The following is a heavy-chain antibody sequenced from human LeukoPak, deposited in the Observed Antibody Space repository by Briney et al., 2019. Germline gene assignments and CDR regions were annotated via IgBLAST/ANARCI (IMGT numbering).Heavy chain of an antibody. J-gene: IGHJ3*02. CDR2: IYYSGST. Sequence: SETLSLTCGVSGMSLSDYYWTWIRQSPGKGLEWIGYIYYSGSTNYNPSLKSRVTISVDTSKNQFSLKLSSVTAADTAVYYCARDDYGGNSGMGAFDIWGQGTMVTVSS. CDR3: ARDDYGGNSGMGAFDI. V-gene: IGHV4-59*01. D-gene: IGHD4-23*01. CDR1: GMSLSDYY.